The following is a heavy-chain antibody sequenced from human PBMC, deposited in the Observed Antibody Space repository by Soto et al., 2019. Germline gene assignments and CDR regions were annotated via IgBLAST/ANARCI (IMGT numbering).Heavy chain of an antibody. J-gene: IGHJ4*02. CDR3: ARVGLYYGSGSYGHPFDY. Sequence: QLQLQESGSGLVKPSQTLSLTCAVSGGSISSGGYSWSWIRQPPGKGLEWIGYIYHSGSTYYNPSLKSRVTISVDRSKNQFSLKLSSVTAADTAVYYCARVGLYYGSGSYGHPFDYWGQGTLVTVSS. D-gene: IGHD3-10*01. CDR2: IYHSGST. CDR1: GGSISSGGYS. V-gene: IGHV4-30-2*01.